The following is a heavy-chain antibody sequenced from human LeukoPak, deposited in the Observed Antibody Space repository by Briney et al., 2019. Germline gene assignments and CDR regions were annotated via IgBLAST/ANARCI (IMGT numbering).Heavy chain of an antibody. CDR3: AKDLGGEGGSGFPGY. V-gene: IGHV3-23*01. CDR2: ISGSGSDT. CDR1: RFSFSTFV. Sequence: GGSLRLSCSASRFSFSTFVMSWVRQTPGKGLEWVSAISGSGSDTYYADSVKGRFTISRDNSKSTLYLQMNSLRAEDTAVYYCAKDLGGEGGSGFPGYWGRGTLVTVSS. D-gene: IGHD3-10*01. J-gene: IGHJ4*02.